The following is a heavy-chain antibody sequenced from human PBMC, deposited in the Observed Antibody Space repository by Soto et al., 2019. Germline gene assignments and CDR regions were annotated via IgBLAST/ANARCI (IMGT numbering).Heavy chain of an antibody. V-gene: IGHV1-18*01. CDR3: AREGPAPYYYYGMDV. CDR2: ISAYNGNT. J-gene: IGHJ6*02. CDR1: GYSFTTYG. Sequence: QVQLVQSGGEVKKPGASVKVSCKTCGYSFTTYGISWVRQAPGQGLEWMGWISAYNGNTNYAQKLQGRVTMTTDTSTSTAYMELRSLRSDDTAVYYCAREGPAPYYYYGMDVWGQGSTVTVSS.